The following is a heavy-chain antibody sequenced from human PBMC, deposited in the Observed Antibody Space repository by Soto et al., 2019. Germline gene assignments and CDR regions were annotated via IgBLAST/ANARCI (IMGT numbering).Heavy chain of an antibody. CDR3: AGDGQQGVPVSMGV. Sequence: QVQLVESGGGVVQPGRSLRLSCAVSGFTFTNHASHWVRQAPGKGLEWGAQIWADGRTICSADPVKGRFTFSRDNSKNTVYLQVNSLRDDDTAVYYCAGDGQQGVPVSMGVWGHGTTVTVSS. J-gene: IGHJ6*02. CDR2: IWADGRTI. V-gene: IGHV3-33*01. D-gene: IGHD6-13*01. CDR1: GFTFTNHA.